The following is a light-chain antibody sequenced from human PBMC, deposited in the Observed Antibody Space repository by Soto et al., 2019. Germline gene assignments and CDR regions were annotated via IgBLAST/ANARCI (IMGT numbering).Light chain of an antibody. V-gene: IGKV1-5*03. CDR1: QSISSW. CDR2: KAS. J-gene: IGKJ1*01. CDR3: QHYNSYSWT. Sequence: DIQMTQSPSTLSASVGDRVTIACRASQSISSWLAWYQQKPGKAPKLLIYKASILESGVPSRFSGSGSGTEFTLTISSLQPDDFASYCCQHYNSYSWTFGQGTTVAIK.